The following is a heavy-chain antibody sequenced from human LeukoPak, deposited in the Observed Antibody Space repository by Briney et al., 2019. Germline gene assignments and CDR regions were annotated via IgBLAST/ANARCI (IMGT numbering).Heavy chain of an antibody. CDR3: ARGGYCSGGSCYFFYGMDV. Sequence: ASVKVSCKASGYTFTSYGINWVRQAPGQGLEWMGWISAYNGNTNYAQKLRGSVTMTIDTSTSTAYMELRSLRSDDTAVYYCARGGYCSGGSCYFFYGMDVWGKGTKVTVSS. CDR1: GYTFTSYG. J-gene: IGHJ6*04. CDR2: ISAYNGNT. D-gene: IGHD2-15*01. V-gene: IGHV1-18*04.